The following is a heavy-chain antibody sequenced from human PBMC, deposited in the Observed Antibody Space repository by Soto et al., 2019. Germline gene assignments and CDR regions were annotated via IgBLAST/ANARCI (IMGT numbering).Heavy chain of an antibody. CDR3: ARGVVYYYYGMDV. D-gene: IGHD2-15*01. Sequence: QVQLVESGGGVVQPGRSLRLSCAASGFTFSSYGMHWVRQAPGKGLEWVAVIWYDGSNKYYADSVKGRFTISRDNSKNTLYLQMNSLRAEDTAVYYCARGVVYYYYGMDVWGQGTTVTVSS. CDR2: IWYDGSNK. V-gene: IGHV3-33*01. CDR1: GFTFSSYG. J-gene: IGHJ6*02.